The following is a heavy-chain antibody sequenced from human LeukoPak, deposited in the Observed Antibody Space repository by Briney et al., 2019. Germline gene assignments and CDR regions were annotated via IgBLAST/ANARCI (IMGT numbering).Heavy chain of an antibody. CDR3: ATALDFFVVAARAQGAFDI. CDR2: FDPEDGET. Sequence: GASVKVSCKVSGYTLTELSMHWVRQAPGKGLEWMGGFDPEDGETIYAQKFQGRVTMTEDTSTDTAYMELSSLRSEDTAMYYCATALDFFVVAARAQGAFDIWGQGTMVTVSS. V-gene: IGHV1-24*01. CDR1: GYTLTELS. J-gene: IGHJ3*02. D-gene: IGHD2-15*01.